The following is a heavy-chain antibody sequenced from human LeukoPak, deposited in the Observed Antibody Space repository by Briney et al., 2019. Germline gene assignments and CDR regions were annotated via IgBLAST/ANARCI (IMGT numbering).Heavy chain of an antibody. CDR1: GFTFSDCA. J-gene: IGHJ4*02. CDR2: ITGSGGSP. V-gene: IGHV3-23*01. CDR3: AKDQRYFPQSVDY. D-gene: IGHD3-9*01. Sequence: PGGSLRLSCAASGFTFSDCAMNWVRQAPGKGLEWVSGITGSGGSPYFADSVKGRFTISRDNSKNTLFLQMDNLRAEDTAVYYCAKDQRYFPQSVDYWGQGSLVTVSS.